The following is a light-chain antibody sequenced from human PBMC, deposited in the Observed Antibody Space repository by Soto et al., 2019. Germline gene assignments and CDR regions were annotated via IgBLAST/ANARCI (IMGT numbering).Light chain of an antibody. Sequence: EIVLTQSPATLSLSPGESATLSCLATQSVNGYLRWYHQIPGQAPSPLMYHAAKGAARIPARFSRSASGTDFTLTISSLEPEDFAVYYCQQRDIWPWTFSQGTKVDIK. V-gene: IGKV3-11*01. CDR1: QSVNGY. J-gene: IGKJ1*01. CDR2: HAA. CDR3: QQRDIWPWT.